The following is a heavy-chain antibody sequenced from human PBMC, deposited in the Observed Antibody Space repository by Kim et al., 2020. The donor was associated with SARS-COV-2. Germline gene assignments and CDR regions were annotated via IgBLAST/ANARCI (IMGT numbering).Heavy chain of an antibody. D-gene: IGHD6-19*01. V-gene: IGHV5-10-1*01. Sequence: GKSLKISCKGSGYSFTSYWISWVRQMPGKGLEWMGRIDPSDSYTNYSPSFQGHVTISADKSINTAYLQWSSLKASDTAMYYCARQPTYSSGYFDYWGQGTLVTVSS. CDR1: GYSFTSYW. J-gene: IGHJ4*02. CDR3: ARQPTYSSGYFDY. CDR2: IDPSDSYT.